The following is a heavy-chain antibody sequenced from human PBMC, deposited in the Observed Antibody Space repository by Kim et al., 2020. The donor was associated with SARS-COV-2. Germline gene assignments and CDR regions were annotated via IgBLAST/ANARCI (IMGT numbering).Heavy chain of an antibody. Sequence: GGSLRLSCAASGFTFSNAWMSWVRQAPGKGLEWVGRIKSKTDGGTTDYAAPVKGRFIISRDDAKNTLYLQMNSLKTEDTAVYYCTTGAAAAGNYYYYYGMDVWGQGTTVTVSS. V-gene: IGHV3-15*01. CDR1: GFTFSNAW. CDR3: TTGAAAAGNYYYYYGMDV. J-gene: IGHJ6*02. D-gene: IGHD6-13*01. CDR2: IKSKTDGGTT.